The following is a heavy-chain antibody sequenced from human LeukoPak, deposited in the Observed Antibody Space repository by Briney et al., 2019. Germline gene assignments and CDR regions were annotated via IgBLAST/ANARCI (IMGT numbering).Heavy chain of an antibody. V-gene: IGHV1-2*02. CDR2: INPNSGGT. CDR1: GYAFTGFY. J-gene: IGHJ4*02. Sequence: EASVNVSSTASGYAFTGFYMHLVRQAPGQGREGMGWINPNSGGTNYAQKGQGRVTMTRDTSISKAYMELSRLRSDDTAVYYCARPAGGDNYFDYWGQGTLVTVSS. D-gene: IGHD2-2*01. CDR3: ARPAGGDNYFDY.